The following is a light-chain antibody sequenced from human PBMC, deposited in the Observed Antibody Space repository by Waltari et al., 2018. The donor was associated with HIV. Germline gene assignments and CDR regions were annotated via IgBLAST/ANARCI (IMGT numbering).Light chain of an antibody. V-gene: IGLV1-44*01. CDR3: ASWDDSLNGYV. J-gene: IGLJ1*01. Sequence: QSVLTQPPSASGTPGQRVPISCSGRSSTIGSNAVNWYQQLPGTAPKLLIYSTNQRPSGVPDRFSGSKSGTSASLAISGLQSEDEADYYCASWDDSLNGYVFGTGTKVTVL. CDR2: STN. CDR1: SSTIGSNA.